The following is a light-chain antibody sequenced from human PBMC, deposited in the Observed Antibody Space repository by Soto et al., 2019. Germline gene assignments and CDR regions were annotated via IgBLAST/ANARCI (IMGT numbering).Light chain of an antibody. CDR3: QQCGSSPWT. Sequence: EMVLTQSPGTLSLSPGERATLSCRASQSVSSTYLAWYQQKPGQAPRLLIYGASSRATGIPDRFSGGGSGTDFTLTISGVETEDFAVYYCQQCGSSPWTFGQGTKVEIE. J-gene: IGKJ1*01. CDR2: GAS. CDR1: QSVSSTY. V-gene: IGKV3-20*01.